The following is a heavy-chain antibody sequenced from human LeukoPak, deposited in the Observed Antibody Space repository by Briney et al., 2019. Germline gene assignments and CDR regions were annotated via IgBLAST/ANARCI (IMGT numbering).Heavy chain of an antibody. CDR1: GYTFTGYY. Sequence: ASVKVSCKASGYTFTGYYMHWVRQAPGQGLEWMGWINPNSGGTNYAQKFQGRVTMTRGTSISTAYMELSRLRSDDTAVYYCARDEYSSSILFDYWGQGTLVTVSS. CDR3: ARDEYSSSILFDY. J-gene: IGHJ4*02. CDR2: INPNSGGT. D-gene: IGHD6-6*01. V-gene: IGHV1-2*02.